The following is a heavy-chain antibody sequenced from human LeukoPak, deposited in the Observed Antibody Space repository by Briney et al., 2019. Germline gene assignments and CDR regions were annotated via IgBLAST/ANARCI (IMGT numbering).Heavy chain of an antibody. Sequence: PSETLSLTCTVSGGSISSYYWSWIRQPPGKGLEWIGYIYYSGSTNYNPSLKSRVTISVDTSKNQFSLKLSSVTAADTAVYYCARNPEDLGWYFDLWGRGTRVTVSS. CDR3: ARNPEDLGWYFDL. CDR1: GGSISSYY. V-gene: IGHV4-59*08. CDR2: IYYSGST. J-gene: IGHJ2*01.